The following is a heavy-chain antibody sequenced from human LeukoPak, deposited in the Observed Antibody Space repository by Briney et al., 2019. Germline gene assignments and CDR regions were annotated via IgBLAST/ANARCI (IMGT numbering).Heavy chain of an antibody. V-gene: IGHV1-69*06. CDR1: GGTFSSYD. CDR2: FIPIFGTA. J-gene: IGHJ4*02. Sequence: ASVKVSCKASGGTFSSYDISWVRQAPGQGLEWMGSFIPIFGTANYAQKFQGRVTNTADKSTSTVYMALSSLRSEDTAMYSCVRGYSSGFDYWGQGTLVTVSS. D-gene: IGHD6-19*01. CDR3: VRGYSSGFDY.